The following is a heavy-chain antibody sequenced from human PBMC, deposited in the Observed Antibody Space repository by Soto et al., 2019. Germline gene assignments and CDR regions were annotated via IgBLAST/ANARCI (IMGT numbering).Heavy chain of an antibody. Sequence: QVQLVQSGAEVREPGASVKVSCKASGYTLSNYPMHWVRQAPGQRLEWMGWIIAGNGNTKYSQKFQGRVTITRDTSASTAYMEVSRLRSEDTAVYYCARDTPFPMPKPKSLWGGYDTSGYQGNGMDVWGQGTTVTVSS. CDR1: GYTLSNYP. J-gene: IGHJ6*02. CDR2: IIAGNGNT. D-gene: IGHD3-22*01. CDR3: ARDTPFPMPKPKSLWGGYDTSGYQGNGMDV. V-gene: IGHV1-3*01.